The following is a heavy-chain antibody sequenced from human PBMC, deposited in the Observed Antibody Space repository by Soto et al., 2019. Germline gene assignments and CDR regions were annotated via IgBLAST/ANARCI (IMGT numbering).Heavy chain of an antibody. V-gene: IGHV3-13*05. CDR2: ISAAGDP. CDR3: ARTDRYCYGLDV. CDR1: GFTFRNYD. J-gene: IGHJ6*02. Sequence: EVQLVESGGGLVQPGGSLRLSCEASGFTFRNYDMHWVRQGTGKGLEWVSGISAAGDPDYADSVEGRFTISGENAQNSFFLQMNSLKVGDTAFYYCARTDRYCYGLDVWGQGTTVIDSS.